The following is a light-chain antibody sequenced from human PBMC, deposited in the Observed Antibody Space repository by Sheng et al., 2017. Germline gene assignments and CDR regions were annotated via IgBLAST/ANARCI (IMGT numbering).Light chain of an antibody. CDR1: QGISSA. CDR3: QQFDSYP. Sequence: AIQLTQSPSSLSASVGDRVTITCRTSQGISSALAWYQQKPGKAPKLLIYDASSLESGVPSRFSGSGSGTDFTLTISSLQPEDFATYYCQQFDSYPFGQGTRLEIE. V-gene: IGKV1-13*02. J-gene: IGKJ5*01. CDR2: DAS.